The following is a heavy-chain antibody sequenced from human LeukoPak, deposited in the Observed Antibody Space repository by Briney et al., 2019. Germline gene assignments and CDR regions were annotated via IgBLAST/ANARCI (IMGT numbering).Heavy chain of an antibody. CDR3: ATIIAARHQYWYFDL. CDR2: ISGSGGST. D-gene: IGHD6-6*01. CDR1: GFTFSSYS. V-gene: IGHV3-23*01. Sequence: GGSLRLSCAASGFTFSSYSVNWVRQAPGKGLEWVSAISGSGGSTYYADSVKGRFTISRDNSKNTLYLQMNSLRAEDTAVYYCATIIAARHQYWYFDLWGRGTLVTVSS. J-gene: IGHJ2*01.